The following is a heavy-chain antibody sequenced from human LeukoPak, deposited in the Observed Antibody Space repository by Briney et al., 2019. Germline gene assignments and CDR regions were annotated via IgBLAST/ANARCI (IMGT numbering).Heavy chain of an antibody. Sequence: PGGSLRLSCAASGFTFSDYDMNWVRQAPMKGLEWVSAIRGNGDTTYYADSVKGRFAISRDNSKNTLYLQMNSLRAEDTAVYYCAKLWSKYYDYDDIDSWGQGTLVTVSS. CDR1: GFTFSDYD. CDR3: AKLWSKYYDYDDIDS. CDR2: IRGNGDTT. V-gene: IGHV3-23*01. D-gene: IGHD3-22*01. J-gene: IGHJ4*02.